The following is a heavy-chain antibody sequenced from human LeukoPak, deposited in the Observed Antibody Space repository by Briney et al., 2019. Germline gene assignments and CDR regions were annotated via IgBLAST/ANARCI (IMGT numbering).Heavy chain of an antibody. CDR1: GFTFSSYS. CDR3: AKYLAVAVDAFDI. J-gene: IGHJ3*02. V-gene: IGHV3-23*01. D-gene: IGHD6-19*01. CDR2: ISGSGGST. Sequence: GGSLRLSCEASGFTFSSYSMSWVRQAPGKGLEWVSAISGSGGSTYYADSVKGRFTISRDNSKNTLYLQMNSLRAEDTAVYYCAKYLAVAVDAFDIWGQGTMVTVSS.